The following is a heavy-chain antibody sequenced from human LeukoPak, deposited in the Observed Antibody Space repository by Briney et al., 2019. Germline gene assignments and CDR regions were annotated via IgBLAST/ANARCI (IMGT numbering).Heavy chain of an antibody. CDR2: ISGYNGET. CDR3: AXXXXXXDILTGYSNFDY. D-gene: IGHD3-9*01. J-gene: IGHJ4*02. CDR1: GYTFTNYG. Sequence: GASVKVSCKSSGYTFTNYGISCVRQAPGQGLEWMGWISGYNGETNYAQKFQGRVTMTTDTSTNTAYMELRSLRSDDTAVYYCAXXXXXXDILTGYSNFDYWGQGTLVTVSS. V-gene: IGHV1-18*01.